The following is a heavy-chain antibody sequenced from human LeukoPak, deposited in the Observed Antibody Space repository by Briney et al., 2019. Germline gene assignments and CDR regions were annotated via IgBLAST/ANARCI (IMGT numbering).Heavy chain of an antibody. CDR1: GGSVSSGSYY. CDR3: ATWFAGYSGYDSLFDY. Sequence: SETLSLTCTVSGGSVSSGSYYWSWIRQPPGKGLEWIGYIYSSGSTNYNPSLKSRVTISVDTSKNQFSLKLGSVTAADTAVYYCATWFAGYSGYDSLFDYWGQGTLVTVSS. D-gene: IGHD5-12*01. CDR2: IYSSGST. J-gene: IGHJ4*02. V-gene: IGHV4-61*01.